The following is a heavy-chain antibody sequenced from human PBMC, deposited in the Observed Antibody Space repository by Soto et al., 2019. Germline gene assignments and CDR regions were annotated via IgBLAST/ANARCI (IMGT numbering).Heavy chain of an antibody. Sequence: LSLTCAASGFTFSSYAMHWVRQSPGKGLEWVAVISYDGSNKYYADSVKGRFTISRDNSKNTLYLQMNSLRAEDTAVYYCARDGANRVIPYYYGMDVWGQGTTVTVSS. CDR3: ARDGANRVIPYYYGMDV. CDR2: ISYDGSNK. D-gene: IGHD3-10*01. J-gene: IGHJ6*02. V-gene: IGHV3-30-3*01. CDR1: GFTFSSYA.